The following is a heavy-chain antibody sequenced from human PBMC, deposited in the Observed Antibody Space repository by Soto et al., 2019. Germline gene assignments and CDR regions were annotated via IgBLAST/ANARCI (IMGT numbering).Heavy chain of an antibody. CDR3: VRGEDAFFYYGLDV. V-gene: IGHV4-59*01. Sequence: ASETLSLTCTVSGGSITSSYWSWIRRPPGKGLEWIAYIYDTGISGYTPSTSYNPSLKSRVTMSVDTSKSQFSLKLTSVTAADTAVYYCVRGEDAFFYYGLDVWGQGITVTVSS. CDR2: IYDTGISGYTPST. J-gene: IGHJ6*02. CDR1: GGSITSSY.